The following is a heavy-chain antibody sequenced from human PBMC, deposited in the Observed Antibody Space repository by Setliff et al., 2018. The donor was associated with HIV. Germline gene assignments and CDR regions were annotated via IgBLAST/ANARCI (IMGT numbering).Heavy chain of an antibody. D-gene: IGHD3-10*01. CDR2: IYPGNSAA. CDR1: GDSFTRQW. V-gene: IGHV5-51*01. CDR3: SGGYYYPSGNYYGAGQ. Sequence: GEPLKISCKGSGDSFTRQWIGWVRQMPGKGLEWMGVIYPGNSAARYSPSFQGQVTISVDKSITTAYLQWSSLRASDSAMYYCSGGYYYPSGNYYGAGQWGQGTLVTVSS. J-gene: IGHJ4*02.